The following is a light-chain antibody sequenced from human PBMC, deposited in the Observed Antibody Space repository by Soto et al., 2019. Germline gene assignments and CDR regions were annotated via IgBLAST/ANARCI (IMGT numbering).Light chain of an antibody. Sequence: QSVLTQPRSVSGSPGQSVTISCTGTNSDVGGYNYVSWYQQHPGKAPKLMIYDVSKRPSGVPDRFSGSKSGNTASLTISGLQAEDEAEYYCCSYAGNYLYVFGTGTKLTVL. CDR2: DVS. CDR1: NSDVGGYNY. CDR3: CSYAGNYLYV. J-gene: IGLJ1*01. V-gene: IGLV2-11*01.